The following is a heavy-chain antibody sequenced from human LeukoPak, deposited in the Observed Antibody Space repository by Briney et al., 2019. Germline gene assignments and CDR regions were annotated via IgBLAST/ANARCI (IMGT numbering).Heavy chain of an antibody. Sequence: SETLSLTCTVSGSISSYYWSWIRQPPGKGLEWIGYIYTSGSTNYNPSLKSRVTISVDTPKNQFPLDLSSVTAADTAVYYCARQKCTSTSCLTKNAFDIWGQGTMVTVSS. CDR2: IYTSGST. J-gene: IGHJ3*02. D-gene: IGHD2-2*01. V-gene: IGHV4-4*09. CDR3: ARQKCTSTSCLTKNAFDI. CDR1: GSISSYY.